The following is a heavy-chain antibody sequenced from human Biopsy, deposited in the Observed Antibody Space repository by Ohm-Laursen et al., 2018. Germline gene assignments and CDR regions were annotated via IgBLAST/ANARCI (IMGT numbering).Heavy chain of an antibody. CDR1: GGSISGSS. D-gene: IGHD4-17*01. CDR2: ISYSRDT. CDR3: ARHGVYGDLRMDY. Sequence: SQTLSLTCTVSGGSISGSSWSWIRQAPGKGLEWIGHISYSRDTNYNPSLKSRITISVDTSKNQFSLKLTSVTAADTAVYYCARHGVYGDLRMDYWGQGTLVTVSS. J-gene: IGHJ4*02. V-gene: IGHV4-59*08.